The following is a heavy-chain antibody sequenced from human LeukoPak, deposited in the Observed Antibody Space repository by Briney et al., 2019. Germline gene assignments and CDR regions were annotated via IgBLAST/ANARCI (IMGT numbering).Heavy chain of an antibody. D-gene: IGHD5-18*01. J-gene: IGHJ4*02. Sequence: GRSLRLSCAESGFTFSSYGMHWVRQAPGKGLEWVAVIWYDGSNKYYADSVKGRFTISRDNSKNTLYLQMNSLRAEDTAVYYCARDQYSYGPSYYFDYWGQGTLVTVSS. V-gene: IGHV3-33*01. CDR2: IWYDGSNK. CDR1: GFTFSSYG. CDR3: ARDQYSYGPSYYFDY.